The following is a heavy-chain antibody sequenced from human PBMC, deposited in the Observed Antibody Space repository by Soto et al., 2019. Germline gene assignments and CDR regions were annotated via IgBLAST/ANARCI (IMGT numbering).Heavy chain of an antibody. J-gene: IGHJ6*02. CDR3: ARGVGSGYYSYYGMDV. CDR1: GDSVSSTTVA. V-gene: IGHV6-1*01. Sequence: QTLALTCAISGDSVSSTTVAWNWIRQSPSRGLEWLGRTYYRSTWNTEYAVSLESRMTITTDTSKNQFSLKLSSVTAADTAVYYCARGVGSGYYSYYGMDVWGQGTTVTVSS. CDR2: TYYRSTWNT. D-gene: IGHD2-15*01.